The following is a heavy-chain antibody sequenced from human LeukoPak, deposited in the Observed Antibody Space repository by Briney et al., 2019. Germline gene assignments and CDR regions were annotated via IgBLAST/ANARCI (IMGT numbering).Heavy chain of an antibody. CDR3: ARITVTTGGVDY. J-gene: IGHJ4*02. CDR1: GGSISSYY. Sequence: SETLSLTCTVSGGSISSYYWSWIRQPPGKGLEWIGSIYYSGSTYYNPSLKSRVTISVDTSKNQFSLKLSSVTAADTAVYYCARITVTTGGVDYWGQGTLVTVYS. CDR2: IYYSGST. V-gene: IGHV4-59*05. D-gene: IGHD4-17*01.